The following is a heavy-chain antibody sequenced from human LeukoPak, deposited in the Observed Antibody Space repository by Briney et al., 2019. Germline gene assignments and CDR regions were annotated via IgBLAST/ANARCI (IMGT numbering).Heavy chain of an antibody. V-gene: IGHV1-8*01. J-gene: IGHJ4*02. CDR3: ARVSVEVGATGWTYYFDY. CDR2: MNPNSGNT. CDR1: GYTFTSYD. Sequence: ASVKVSCKASGYTFTSYDINWVRQATGQGLEWMGWMNPNSGNTGYAQKFQGRVTMTRNTSISTAYMELSSLRSEDTAVYYCARVSVEVGATGWTYYFDYWGQGTLVTVSS. D-gene: IGHD1-26*01.